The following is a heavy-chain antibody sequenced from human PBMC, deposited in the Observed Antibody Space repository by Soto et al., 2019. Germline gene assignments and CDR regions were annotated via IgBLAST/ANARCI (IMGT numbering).Heavy chain of an antibody. CDR2: ISTYNGNT. Sequence: RASVKVSCKASGYTFTSYGISWVRQAPGQGLEWMGWISTYNGNTNYAQKLQGRVTMTTDTSTSTAYMELRSLRSDDTAVYYCAVVYYDFWSGPQAPLDPWGQGTLVTVS. CDR3: AVVYYDFWSGPQAPLDP. CDR1: GYTFTSYG. J-gene: IGHJ5*02. D-gene: IGHD3-3*01. V-gene: IGHV1-18*01.